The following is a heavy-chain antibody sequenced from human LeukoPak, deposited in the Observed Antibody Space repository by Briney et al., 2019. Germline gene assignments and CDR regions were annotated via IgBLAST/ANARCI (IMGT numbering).Heavy chain of an antibody. CDR3: AKAAESGYSYGWGDYYYMDV. CDR1: EFSVGSNY. CDR2: IYSGGST. V-gene: IGHV3-53*01. J-gene: IGHJ6*03. Sequence: GGSLRLSCAASEFSVGSNYMTWVRQAPGKGLEWVPLIYSGGSTYYADSVKGRFTISRDNSKNTLYLQMNSLSAEDTAVYYCAKAAESGYSYGWGDYYYMDVWGKGTTVTISS. D-gene: IGHD5-18*01.